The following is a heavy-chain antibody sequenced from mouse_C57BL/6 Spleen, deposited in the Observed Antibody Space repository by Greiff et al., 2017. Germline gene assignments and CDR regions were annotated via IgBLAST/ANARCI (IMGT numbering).Heavy chain of an antibody. CDR2: INPGSGGT. D-gene: IGHD4-1*01. CDR3: ARGGMGRYYFDY. CDR1: GYAFTNYL. J-gene: IGHJ2*01. V-gene: IGHV1-54*01. Sequence: QVQLQQSGAELVRPGTSVKVSCKASGYAFTNYLIEWVKQRPGQGLEWIGVINPGSGGTTYNEKFKGKATLTADKSSSTAYMQLSSLTSEDSAVYFCARGGMGRYYFDYWGQGTTLTVSS.